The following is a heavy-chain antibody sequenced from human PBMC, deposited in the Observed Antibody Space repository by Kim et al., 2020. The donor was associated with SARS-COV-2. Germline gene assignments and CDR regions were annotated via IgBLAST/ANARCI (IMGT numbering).Heavy chain of an antibody. Sequence: GGSLRLSCAASGFTFNNYAMNWVRQAPGKGLEWVSTISGSADSTYYADSVKGRFTISRDNSKNTLYLQMNSLRAEDTAVYYCAKCGSGVCSSTSCLYFFDHWGQGTLVTVSS. CDR3: AKCGSGVCSSTSCLYFFDH. CDR1: GFTFNNYA. V-gene: IGHV3-23*01. D-gene: IGHD2-2*01. CDR2: ISGSADST. J-gene: IGHJ4*02.